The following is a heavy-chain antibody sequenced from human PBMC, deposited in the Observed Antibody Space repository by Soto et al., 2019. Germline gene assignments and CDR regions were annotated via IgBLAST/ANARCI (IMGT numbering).Heavy chain of an antibody. CDR3: TTDPLNPYYYYGMDV. Sequence: GGSLRLSCAASGFTFSNAWMSWVRQAPGKGLEWVGRIKSKTDGGTTDHAAPVKGRFTISRDDSKNTLYLQMNSLKTGDTAVYYCTTDPLNPYYYYGMDVWGQGTTVTVSS. V-gene: IGHV3-15*01. J-gene: IGHJ6*02. CDR2: IKSKTDGGTT. D-gene: IGHD3-16*02. CDR1: GFTFSNAW.